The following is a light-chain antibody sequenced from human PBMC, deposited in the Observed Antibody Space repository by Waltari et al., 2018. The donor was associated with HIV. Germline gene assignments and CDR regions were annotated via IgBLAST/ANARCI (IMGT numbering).Light chain of an antibody. CDR3: MQALQTIT. CDR2: LGS. J-gene: IGKJ5*01. V-gene: IGKV2-28*01. CDR1: QSLLHSHTKNY. Sequence: DIVMTQSPLSLPVTPGEPASISCMSSQSLLHSHTKNYLDWYLQKPGQSPQLLIYLGSNRSSGVPDRFSGSGSGTDFTLKISRVEAEDVGVYYCMQALQTITFGQGTRLEIK.